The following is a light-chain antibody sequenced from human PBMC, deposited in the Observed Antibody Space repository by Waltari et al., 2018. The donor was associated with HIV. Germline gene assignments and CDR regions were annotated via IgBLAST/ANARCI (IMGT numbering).Light chain of an antibody. V-gene: IGLV1-44*01. J-gene: IGLJ2*01. CDR2: GEH. CDR3: AAWDDSLNGPV. CDR1: TSNIGRNT. Sequence: QSVLTQPPSASGTPEQRVTISCSGSTSNIGRNTVSCFQQFPGPAPKVLIYGEHQRPAGVPDRFSGANSGTAASLAISGLQSEDEADYYCAAWDDSLNGPVFGGGTKLTVV.